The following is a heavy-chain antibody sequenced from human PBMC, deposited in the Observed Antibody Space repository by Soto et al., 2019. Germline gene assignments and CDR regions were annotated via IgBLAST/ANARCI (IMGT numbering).Heavy chain of an antibody. J-gene: IGHJ6*02. CDR3: ARGERQFYYYYGMDV. D-gene: IGHD1-1*01. CDR2: ISSSSSYI. V-gene: IGHV3-21*01. Sequence: EVQLVESGGGLVKPGGSLRLSCAASGFTFSSYSMNWVRQAPGKGLEWVSSISSSSSYIYYADSVKGRFTISRDNAKNSLYLQMNSLRAEDTAVYYCARGERQFYYYYGMDVWGQGTTVTXSS. CDR1: GFTFSSYS.